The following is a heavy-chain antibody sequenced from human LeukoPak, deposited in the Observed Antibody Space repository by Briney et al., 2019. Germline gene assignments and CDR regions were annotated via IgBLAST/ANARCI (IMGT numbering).Heavy chain of an antibody. J-gene: IGHJ1*01. D-gene: IGHD2-21*02. Sequence: PGGSLRLSCAASGFTFSSYSMNWVRQAPGKGLEWVSSISSSSSYIYYADSVKGRFTISRDNAKNSLYLQMNSLRAEDTAVYYCARAYCGGDCPQYFQHWGQGTLVTVSS. CDR3: ARAYCGGDCPQYFQH. V-gene: IGHV3-21*01. CDR2: ISSSSSYI. CDR1: GFTFSSYS.